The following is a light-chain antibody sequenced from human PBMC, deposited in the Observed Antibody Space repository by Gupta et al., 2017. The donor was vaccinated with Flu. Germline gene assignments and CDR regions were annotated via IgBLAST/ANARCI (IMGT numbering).Light chain of an antibody. J-gene: IGKJ3*01. CDR3: QQYGSSPGLT. V-gene: IGKV3-20*01. CDR2: GAS. Sequence: EIVLTQSPGTLSLSPGERATLSCRASQSVSSSYLAWYQQKPCQAPRLLIYGASSRATGIPDRFSGSGSGTDFTLTISRLEPEDFAVYYCQQYGSSPGLTFGPGTKVDIK. CDR1: QSVSSSY.